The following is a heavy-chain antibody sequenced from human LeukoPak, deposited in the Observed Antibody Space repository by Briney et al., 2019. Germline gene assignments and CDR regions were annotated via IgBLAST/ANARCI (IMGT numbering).Heavy chain of an antibody. CDR1: GYTFTGYY. CDR2: INPNSGGT. D-gene: IGHD3-3*01. J-gene: IGHJ4*02. Sequence: ASVKVSCKASGYTFTGYYMHWVRQAPGQGLEWMGWINPNSGGTNYEQKFQGRVTMTRHTSMSTAYMELSRLRSDDTAVYYCARDARFLEWATNNFDYWGQGTLVTVSS. CDR3: ARDARFLEWATNNFDY. V-gene: IGHV1-2*02.